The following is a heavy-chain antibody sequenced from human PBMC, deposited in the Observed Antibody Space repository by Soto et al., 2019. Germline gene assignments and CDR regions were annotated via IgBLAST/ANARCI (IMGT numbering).Heavy chain of an antibody. CDR1: GGTLSSYA. D-gene: IGHD6-13*01. CDR2: IIPIFGRE. J-gene: IGHJ6*02. Sequence: QVQLVQSGAEVKKPGSSVRVSCKASGGTLSSYAISWVRQAPGEGLEWMGGIIPIFGRENYAQKFQGRVTITADESTSTAYMELSSLRSEDTAVYYCARDRIAGSKYYYGMDVWGQGTTVTVSS. CDR3: ARDRIAGSKYYYGMDV. V-gene: IGHV1-69*01.